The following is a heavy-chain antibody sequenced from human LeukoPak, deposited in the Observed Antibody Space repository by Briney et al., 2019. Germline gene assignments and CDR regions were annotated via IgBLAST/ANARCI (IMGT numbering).Heavy chain of an antibody. CDR2: IRSKAYGGTT. CDR3: TRGGYGDYWYFDL. V-gene: IGHV3-49*04. Sequence: QTGGSLGLSCTASGFTFGDYAMSWVRQAPGKGLEWVGFIRSKAYGGTTEYAASVKGRFTISRDDSKSIAYLQMNSLKTEDTAVYYCTRGGYGDYWYFDLWGRGTLVTVSS. J-gene: IGHJ2*01. CDR1: GFTFGDYA. D-gene: IGHD4-17*01.